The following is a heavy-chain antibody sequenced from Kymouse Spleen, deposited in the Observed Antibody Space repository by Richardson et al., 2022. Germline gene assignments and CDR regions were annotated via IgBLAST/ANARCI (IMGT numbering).Heavy chain of an antibody. CDR2: ISYDGSNK. Sequence: QVQLVESGGGVVQPGRSLRLSCAASGFTFSSYGMHWVRQAPGKGLEWVAVISYDGSNKYYADSVKGRFTISRDNSKNTLYLQMNSLRAEDTAVYYCAKERELSYWGQGTLVTVSS. V-gene: IGHV3-30*18. CDR3: AKERELSY. CDR1: GFTFSSYG. J-gene: IGHJ4*02. D-gene: IGHD1-7*01,IGHD4-23*01,IGHD5-24*01.